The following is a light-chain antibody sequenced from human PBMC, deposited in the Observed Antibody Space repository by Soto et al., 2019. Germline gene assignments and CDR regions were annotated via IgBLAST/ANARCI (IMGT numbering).Light chain of an antibody. CDR2: GAS. CDR1: QSVSSSY. CDR3: QQYGNSPQIT. J-gene: IGKJ5*01. V-gene: IGKV3D-20*01. Sequence: EIVLTQSPATLSLSPEERATLSCGAIQSVSSSYLAWYQQKPGLAPRLLIYGASSRSTGIPDRFSGNGSGTDFTLTISRLEPEDFAVYYCQQYGNSPQITFGQGTRLEIK.